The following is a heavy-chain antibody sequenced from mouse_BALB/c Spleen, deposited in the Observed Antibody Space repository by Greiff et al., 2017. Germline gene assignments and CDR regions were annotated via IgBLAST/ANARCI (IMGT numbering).Heavy chain of an antibody. Sequence: EVQRVESGGGLVKPGGSLKLSCAASGFTFSSYAMSWVRQTPEKRLEWVATISSGGSYTYYPDSVKGRFTISRDNAKNTLYLQMSSLKSEDTAMYYCARQGTGGYAMDYWGQGTSVTVSS. CDR2: ISSGGSYT. D-gene: IGHD4-1*01. V-gene: IGHV5-6*01. CDR3: ARQGTGGYAMDY. CDR1: GFTFSSYA. J-gene: IGHJ4*01.